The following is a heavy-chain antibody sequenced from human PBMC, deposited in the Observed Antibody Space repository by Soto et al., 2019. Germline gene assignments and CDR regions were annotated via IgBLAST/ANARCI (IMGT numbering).Heavy chain of an antibody. CDR2: INHSGST. J-gene: IGHJ6*02. D-gene: IGHD3-3*01. CDR1: GGSFSGYY. Sequence: SETLSLTCAVYGGSFSGYYWSWIRQPPGKGLEWIGEINHSGSTNYNPSLKSRVTISVDTSKNQFSLKLSSVTAADTAVYYCARGRRNYDFWSGYNYGMDLWGQGTTVTVSS. V-gene: IGHV4-34*01. CDR3: ARGRRNYDFWSGYNYGMDL.